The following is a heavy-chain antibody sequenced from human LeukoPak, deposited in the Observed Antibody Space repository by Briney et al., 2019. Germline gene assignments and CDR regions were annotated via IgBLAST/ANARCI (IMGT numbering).Heavy chain of an antibody. CDR2: INPSGGST. Sequence: ASVTVSCTASGYTFTSYDINWVRQAPGQGLEWMGIINPSGGSTSYAQKFQGRVTMTRDTSTSTVYMELSSLRSEDTAVYYCARSEQWLDGTWGQGTLVTVFS. D-gene: IGHD6-19*01. CDR3: ARSEQWLDGT. J-gene: IGHJ5*02. V-gene: IGHV1-46*01. CDR1: GYTFTSYD.